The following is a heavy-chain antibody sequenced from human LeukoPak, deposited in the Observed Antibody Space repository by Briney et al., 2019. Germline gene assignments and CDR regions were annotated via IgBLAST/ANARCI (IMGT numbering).Heavy chain of an antibody. J-gene: IGHJ4*02. D-gene: IGHD3-10*01. CDR2: ISYDGSNK. V-gene: IGHV3-30*18. Sequence: PGGSLRLSCAASGFTFSSYAMSWVRQAPGKGLEWVAVISYDGSNKYYADSVKGRFTISRDNSKNTLYLQMNSLRAEDTAVYYCAKDVLLWFGESKDYWGQGTLVTVSS. CDR3: AKDVLLWFGESKDY. CDR1: GFTFSSYA.